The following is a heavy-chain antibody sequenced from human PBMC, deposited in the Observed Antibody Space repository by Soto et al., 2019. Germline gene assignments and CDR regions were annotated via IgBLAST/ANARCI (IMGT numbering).Heavy chain of an antibody. CDR3: ARVPFYYDSSGYESFDY. V-gene: IGHV4-30-4*01. CDR1: GGSISSGDYY. CDR2: IYYSGST. Sequence: SETLSLTCTVSGGSISSGDYYWSWILQPPGKGLEWIGYIYYSGSTYYNPSLKSRVTISVDTSKNQFSLKLSSVTAADTAVYYCARVPFYYDSSGYESFDYRGQGTLVTGSS. D-gene: IGHD3-22*01. J-gene: IGHJ4*02.